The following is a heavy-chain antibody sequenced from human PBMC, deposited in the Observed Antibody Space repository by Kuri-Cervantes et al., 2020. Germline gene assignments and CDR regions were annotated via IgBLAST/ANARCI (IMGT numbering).Heavy chain of an antibody. Sequence: ASVKVSCKASGYTFTNYYIHWVRQAPGQGLEWMGIINPSGGSTSYAQKFQGRVTMTRNTSISTAYMELSSLRSEDTAVYYCARAAADEDWFDPWGQGTLVTVSS. V-gene: IGHV1-46*01. J-gene: IGHJ5*02. CDR2: INPSGGST. CDR1: GYTFTNYY. CDR3: ARAAADEDWFDP. D-gene: IGHD6-13*01.